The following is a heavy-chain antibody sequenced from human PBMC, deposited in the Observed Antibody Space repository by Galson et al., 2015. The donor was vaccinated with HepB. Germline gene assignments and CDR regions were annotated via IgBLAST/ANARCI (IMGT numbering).Heavy chain of an antibody. J-gene: IGHJ3*02. Sequence: QSGAEVKKPGESLRISCKGFGYDFPSYWISWLRQMPGRGLEWMGRIYPRDSYIIYSPSFQGHVTITVDKSINTAYVQWGSLMASDTALYFCARHPSQAFDIWGQGTMVTVSS. CDR3: ARHPSQAFDI. V-gene: IGHV5-10-1*01. CDR1: GYDFPSYW. CDR2: IYPRDSYI.